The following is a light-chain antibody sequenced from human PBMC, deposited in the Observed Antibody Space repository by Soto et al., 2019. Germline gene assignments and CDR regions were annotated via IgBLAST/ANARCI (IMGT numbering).Light chain of an antibody. CDR1: QSVSSN. CDR3: QQHNKWPWT. CDR2: GAS. Sequence: EIVMTQSPATLSVSPGERATFSCRASQSVSSNLAWYQQKPGQAPRLLIYGASIRATGIPARFSGSGSGTEFTLTISSLQSEDFEVYYCQQHNKWPWTFGQGTKV. V-gene: IGKV3-15*01. J-gene: IGKJ1*01.